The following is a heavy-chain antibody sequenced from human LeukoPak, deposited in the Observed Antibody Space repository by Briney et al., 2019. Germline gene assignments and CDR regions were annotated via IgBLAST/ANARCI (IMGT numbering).Heavy chain of an antibody. V-gene: IGHV1-2*02. J-gene: IGHJ6*02. Sequence: ASVKVSCKASGYTFTGYYMHWVRQAPGQGLEWMGWINPNSGGTNYAQKFQGRVTMTRDTSISTAYMELSRLRSDDTAVYYCARDNGMTSGWYAGRIDYYYGIDVWGQGTTVTVSS. CDR2: INPNSGGT. D-gene: IGHD6-19*01. CDR1: GYTFTGYY. CDR3: ARDNGMTSGWYAGRIDYYYGIDV.